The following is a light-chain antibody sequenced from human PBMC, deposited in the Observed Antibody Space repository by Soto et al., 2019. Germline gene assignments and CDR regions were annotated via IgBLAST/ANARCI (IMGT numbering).Light chain of an antibody. CDR2: DVN. Sequence: QSALTQPASVSGSPGQSITISCTGTSSDVGSTFNYVSWYQHHPGKAPRLIMSDVNHRPSGVSDRFSGSKSGNTASLTISGLQAEDEAAYFCSAYSTGSTPVLFGGGTKLTVL. V-gene: IGLV2-14*03. J-gene: IGLJ3*02. CDR1: SSDVGSTFNY. CDR3: SAYSTGSTPVL.